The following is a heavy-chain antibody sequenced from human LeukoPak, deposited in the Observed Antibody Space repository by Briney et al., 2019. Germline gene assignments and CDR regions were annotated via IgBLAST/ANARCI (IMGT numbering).Heavy chain of an antibody. CDR2: SRIKADGYIT. CDR1: GFIFSDHY. J-gene: IGHJ4*02. Sequence: GGSLRLSCAVSGFIFSDHYMDWVRQAPGKGLEWVARSRIKADGYITQYAASVQDRFTISRDEEKDSLELQMYSLQTEDTAVSYRVRGHDSFDYWGQGTLVTVFS. V-gene: IGHV3-72*01. CDR3: VRGHDSFDY. D-gene: IGHD1-1*01.